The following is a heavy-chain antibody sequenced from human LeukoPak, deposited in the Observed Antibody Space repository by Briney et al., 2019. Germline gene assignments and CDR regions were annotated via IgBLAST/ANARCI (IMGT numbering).Heavy chain of an antibody. Sequence: PGRSLRLSCAASGFTFSSYGMHWVRQAPGKGLEWVAVISYDGSNKYYADSVKGRFTISRDNSKNTLYLQMNSLRTEDTAIYYCARTVKWLSPHFDYWGQGTLVTVSS. CDR2: ISYDGSNK. CDR3: ARTVKWLSPHFDY. D-gene: IGHD3-22*01. CDR1: GFTFSSYG. J-gene: IGHJ4*02. V-gene: IGHV3-30*03.